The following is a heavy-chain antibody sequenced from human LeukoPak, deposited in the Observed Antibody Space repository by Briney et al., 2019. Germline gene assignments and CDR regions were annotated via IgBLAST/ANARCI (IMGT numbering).Heavy chain of an antibody. CDR3: ARLSTERGDYYGMDV. J-gene: IGHJ6*02. CDR1: GYTFTSYG. Sequence: GASVKVSCKASGYTFTSYGISWVRQAPGQGLEWMGWISAYNGNTNYAQKLQGRVTVTTDTSTSTAYMELRSLRSDDTAVYYCARLSTERGDYYGMDVWGQGTTVTVSS. CDR2: ISAYNGNT. V-gene: IGHV1-18*01. D-gene: IGHD2-15*01.